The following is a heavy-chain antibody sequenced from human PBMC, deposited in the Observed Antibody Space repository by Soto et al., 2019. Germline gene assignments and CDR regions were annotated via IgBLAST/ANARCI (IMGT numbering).Heavy chain of an antibody. CDR2: ISEGGDSM. J-gene: IGHJ6*02. V-gene: IGHV3-48*03. Sequence: LRLSCAASKIRFSSYETNWVSLAQGKWRAWISYISEGGDSMYYADAVKGRFAISRDNAKNSLYLQMNRLRVEDTAVYYREQHPAVYDCRGHILPAIYVWGQ. CDR3: EQHPAVYDCRGHILPAIYV. CDR1: KIRFSSYE. D-gene: IGHD5-12*01.